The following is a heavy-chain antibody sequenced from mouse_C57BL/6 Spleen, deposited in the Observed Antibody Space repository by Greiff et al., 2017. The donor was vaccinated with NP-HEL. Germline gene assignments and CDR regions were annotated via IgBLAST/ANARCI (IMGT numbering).Heavy chain of an antibody. CDR3: ASPGSSGYVTWFAY. CDR2: IRSKSSNYAT. J-gene: IGHJ3*01. CDR1: GFTFNTYA. Sequence: GGGLVQPKGSLKLSCAASGFTFNTYAMHWVRQAPGKGLEWVARIRSKSSNYATYYADSVKDRFTIARDDSQSMLYLQMNNLKTEDTAMYYCASPGSSGYVTWFAYWGQGTLVTVSA. D-gene: IGHD3-2*02. V-gene: IGHV10-3*01.